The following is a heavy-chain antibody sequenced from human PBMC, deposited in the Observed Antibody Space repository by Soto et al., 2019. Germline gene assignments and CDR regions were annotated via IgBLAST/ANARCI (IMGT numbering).Heavy chain of an antibody. CDR3: VRDRDTYGLSSLEY. J-gene: IGHJ4*02. CDR1: GFTFSSFW. V-gene: IGHV3-74*01. CDR2: INSDGAVT. Sequence: EVQLVESGGGLVQPGGSLRVSCAASGFTFSSFWMHWVRQVPGKGLVWVSRINSDGAVTTYADSVKGRFSISRDNAKNTLYVQMNSLRVEDPAVYYCVRDRDTYGLSSLEYWGQGPLVTVSS. D-gene: IGHD5-18*01.